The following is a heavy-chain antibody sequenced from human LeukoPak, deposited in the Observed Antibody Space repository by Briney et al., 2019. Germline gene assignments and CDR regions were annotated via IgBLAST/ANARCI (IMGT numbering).Heavy chain of an antibody. CDR1: GYSINSGYY. V-gene: IGHV4-38-2*02. CDR3: ARAPRGFDY. CDR2: IYHSGNT. J-gene: IGHJ4*02. Sequence: SETLSLTCTVSGYSINSGYYWAWIRQPPGKGLEWIASIYHSGNTYYNPSLRGRVTISVDTSKNQFTLKLSSVIAADTAVYYCARAPRGFDYWGQGTLVTVSS.